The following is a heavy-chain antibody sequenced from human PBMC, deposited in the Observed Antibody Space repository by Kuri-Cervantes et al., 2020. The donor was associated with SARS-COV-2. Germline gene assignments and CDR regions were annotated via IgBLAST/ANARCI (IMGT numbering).Heavy chain of an antibody. J-gene: IGHJ2*01. Sequence: GESLKISCAASGFTFSSYSMNWVRQAPGKGLEWVSSISSSSSYIYYADSVKGRFTISRDNAKNSLYLQMNSLRAEDTAVYYCARDRPWQGYFDLWGRGTLVTVSS. V-gene: IGHV3-21*01. CDR2: ISSSSSYI. CDR3: ARDRPWQGYFDL. CDR1: GFTFSSYS.